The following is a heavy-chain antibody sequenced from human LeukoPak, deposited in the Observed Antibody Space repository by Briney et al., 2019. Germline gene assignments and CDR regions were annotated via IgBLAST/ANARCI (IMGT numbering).Heavy chain of an antibody. CDR3: AKDYLGGSYSFDY. D-gene: IGHD1-26*01. J-gene: IGHJ4*02. V-gene: IGHV3-30*18. Sequence: GRSLRLSCAASGFTFSSYGMHWVRQAPGKGLEWVAVISYDGSNKYYADSVKGRFTISRDNSKNTLYLQMNSLRAEDTAVYYCAKDYLGGSYSFDYWGQGTLVTVSS. CDR1: GFTFSSYG. CDR2: ISYDGSNK.